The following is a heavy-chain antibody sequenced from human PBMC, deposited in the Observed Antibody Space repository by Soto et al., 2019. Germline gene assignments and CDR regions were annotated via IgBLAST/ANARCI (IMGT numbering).Heavy chain of an antibody. V-gene: IGHV4-59*01. CDR2: IFYTGKT. J-gene: IGHJ5*02. Sequence: PSETLSLTCSVSAGSISNYHWSWIRQPPGKGLEWIGYIFYTGKTNYNPSLKSRVTISLDTSKNQFSLRLDSVTAADTAVYYCARVLVVAGGFDPWGQGTLVTVSS. D-gene: IGHD2-15*01. CDR1: AGSISNYH. CDR3: ARVLVVAGGFDP.